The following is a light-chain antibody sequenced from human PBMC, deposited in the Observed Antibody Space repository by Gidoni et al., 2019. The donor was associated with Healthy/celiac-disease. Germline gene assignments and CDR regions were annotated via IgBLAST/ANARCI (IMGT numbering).Light chain of an antibody. CDR3: QQYDNGIFT. V-gene: IGKV1-33*01. CDR1: QDISNY. J-gene: IGKJ3*01. CDR2: DAS. Sequence: DIQMTQSPSSLSASVGDRVTITCQASQDISNYLNWYQQKPGKAPKLLIYDASNLETGVPSRFSGSGSGTDFTFTISSLQPEDIATYYCQQYDNGIFTFXPXTKVDIK.